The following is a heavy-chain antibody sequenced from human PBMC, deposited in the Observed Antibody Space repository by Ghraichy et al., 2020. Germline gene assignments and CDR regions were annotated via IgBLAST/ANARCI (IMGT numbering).Heavy chain of an antibody. CDR3: ARGWSYLYY. J-gene: IGHJ4*02. D-gene: IGHD3-16*02. CDR2: INHSGST. Sequence: SETLSLTCSVFGGSFSGYSWSWIRQPPGRGLEWIGEINHSGSTNYNPSLKSRVTMSVDTSKNQFSLNLSSVTAADTAVYYCARGWSYLYYWGQGTLVTVSS. V-gene: IGHV4-34*01. CDR1: GGSFSGYS.